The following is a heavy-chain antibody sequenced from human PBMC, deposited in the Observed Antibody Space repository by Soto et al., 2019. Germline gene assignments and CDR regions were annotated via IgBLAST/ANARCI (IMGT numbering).Heavy chain of an antibody. J-gene: IGHJ4*02. V-gene: IGHV4-59*08. D-gene: IGHD3-3*01. Sequence: PSGTLALTCTVSGGSIRSYYWSWIRQPPGKWLEWIGNIYYSGSTYYNPSLKSRVTISVDTSKNQFSLKLSSVTAADTAVYYCARQTLGGVATVDYWGQGTLVTVSS. CDR3: ARQTLGGVATVDY. CDR1: GGSIRSYY. CDR2: IYYSGST.